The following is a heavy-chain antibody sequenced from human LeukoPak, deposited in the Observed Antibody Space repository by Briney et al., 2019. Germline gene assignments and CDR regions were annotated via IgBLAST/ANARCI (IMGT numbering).Heavy chain of an antibody. Sequence: SETLSLTCTVSGGSISSYYWSWIRQPPGKGLEWIGYIYYSGSTNYNPSLKSRVTISVDTSKNQFSLKLSSVTAADTAVYYCASGSFWSGYYYDAFDIWGQGTMVTVSS. CDR3: ASGSFWSGYYYDAFDI. V-gene: IGHV4-59*01. CDR1: GGSISSYY. CDR2: IYYSGST. J-gene: IGHJ3*02. D-gene: IGHD3-3*01.